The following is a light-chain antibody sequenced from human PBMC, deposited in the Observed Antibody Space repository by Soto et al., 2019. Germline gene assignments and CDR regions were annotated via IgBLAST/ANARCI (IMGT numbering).Light chain of an antibody. V-gene: IGKV3-15*01. CDR1: QSVGIH. CDR3: QQYNNWPLT. CDR2: SAS. Sequence: EIVMTQSPATLAMSPGERAALSCRASQSVGIHLAWYQQKPGQAPRLLIYSASTRATGIPARFSASGSGTEFTLTIRSPQSEDFAVYYCQQYNNWPLTFGPGTRVDIK. J-gene: IGKJ3*01.